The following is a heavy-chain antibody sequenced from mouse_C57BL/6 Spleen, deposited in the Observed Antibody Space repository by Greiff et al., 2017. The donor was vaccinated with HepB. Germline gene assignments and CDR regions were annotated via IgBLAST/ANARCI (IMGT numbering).Heavy chain of an antibody. CDR1: GYSFTGYY. J-gene: IGHJ4*01. CDR2: INPSTGGT. CDR3: ARSGDYYDSGYYYAMDY. V-gene: IGHV1-42*01. D-gene: IGHD2-13*01. Sequence: VQLQQSGPELVKPGASVKISCKASGYSFTGYYMNWVKQSPEKSLEWIGEINPSTGGTTYNQKFKAKATLTVDKSSSTAYMQLTSLTSEDSAVYYCARSGDYYDSGYYYAMDYWGQGTSVTVSS.